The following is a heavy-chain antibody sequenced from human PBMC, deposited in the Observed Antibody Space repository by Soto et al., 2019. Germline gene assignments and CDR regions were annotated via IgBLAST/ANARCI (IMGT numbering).Heavy chain of an antibody. Sequence: QVQLQESGPGLVKPSETLSLTCTVSGGSISHYYWSWIRQPPGKGLEWIGYIYYSGSANYNPSLTSRLIISVDTSTNQFALKLSSVTAAGAAVYFCARGGSSWSGAWYFDLWGRGTLVTVSS. V-gene: IGHV4-59*01. CDR2: IYYSGSA. CDR1: GGSISHYY. J-gene: IGHJ2*01. D-gene: IGHD6-13*01. CDR3: ARGGSSWSGAWYFDL.